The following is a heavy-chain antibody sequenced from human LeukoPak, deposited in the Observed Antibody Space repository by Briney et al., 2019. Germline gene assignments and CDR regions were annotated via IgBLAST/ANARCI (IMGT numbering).Heavy chain of an antibody. CDR2: IKQDGSQK. J-gene: IGHJ3*02. CDR1: GFTFSPYW. V-gene: IGHV3-7*01. CDR3: ASPLSVGRYAFGI. Sequence: GGSLRLSCAASGFTFSPYWMTWVRQAPGKGLEWVANIKQDGSQKFYVDSVKGRFTISRDNARNSLYLEMDSLRAEDTAVYYCASPLSVGRYAFGIWGQGTMVTVSS. D-gene: IGHD6-19*01.